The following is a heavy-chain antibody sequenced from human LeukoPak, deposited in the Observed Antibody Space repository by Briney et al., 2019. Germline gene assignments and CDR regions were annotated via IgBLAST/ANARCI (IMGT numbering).Heavy chain of an antibody. CDR1: GLTFSSYA. D-gene: IGHD1-26*01. V-gene: IGHV3-23*01. CDR2: ICGSGGST. CDR3: AKDLPHWELLGYFDY. J-gene: IGHJ4*02. Sequence: GGSLRLSCAASGLTFSSYAMSWVRQAPGKGLEWVSAICGSGGSTYYADSVKGRFTISRDNSKNTLYLQMNSLRAEDTAVYYCAKDLPHWELLGYFDYWGQGTLVTVSS.